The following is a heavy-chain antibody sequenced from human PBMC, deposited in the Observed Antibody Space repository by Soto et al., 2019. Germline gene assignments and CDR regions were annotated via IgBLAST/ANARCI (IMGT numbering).Heavy chain of an antibody. V-gene: IGHV3-53*01. Sequence: PXESLRLACAASGFTFSSNYMSWVRQAPGKGLEWVSVIYSGGSTYYADSVKGRFTISRDNSKNTLYLQMNSLRAEDTAVYYCARDLGLKYYAFWSGRGAYGMDVWGQGTTVTVSS. J-gene: IGHJ6*02. CDR3: ARDLGLKYYAFWSGRGAYGMDV. CDR2: IYSGGST. D-gene: IGHD3-3*01. CDR1: GFTFSSNY.